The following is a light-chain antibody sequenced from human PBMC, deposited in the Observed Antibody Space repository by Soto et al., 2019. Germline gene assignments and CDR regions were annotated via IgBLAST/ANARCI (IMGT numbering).Light chain of an antibody. CDR2: EVT. Sequence: QSALTQPPSASGSPGQSVTISCTXXXXXVGAYKYVSWYQQYPGKAPKLMIYEVTKRPSGVPDRFSGSKSGNTASLTVSGLQAEDEADYYCTSYVGNDIWVFGGGTKLTVL. CDR3: TSYVGNDIWV. V-gene: IGLV2-8*01. J-gene: IGLJ3*02. CDR1: XXXVGAYKY.